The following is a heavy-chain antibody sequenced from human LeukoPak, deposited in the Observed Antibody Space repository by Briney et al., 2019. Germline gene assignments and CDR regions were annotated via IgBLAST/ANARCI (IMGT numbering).Heavy chain of an antibody. CDR2: IYSGGST. J-gene: IGHJ4*02. D-gene: IGHD4-17*01. Sequence: GGSLRLSCAASGFTVSTNYMSWVRQAPGKGLEWVSVIYSGGSTYYADSVKGRFTISGDNSKNTLYLQMNSLRAEDTAVYYCAKDLPDYGDSRLFDYWGQGTLVTVSS. CDR3: AKDLPDYGDSRLFDY. CDR1: GFTVSTNY. V-gene: IGHV3-53*01.